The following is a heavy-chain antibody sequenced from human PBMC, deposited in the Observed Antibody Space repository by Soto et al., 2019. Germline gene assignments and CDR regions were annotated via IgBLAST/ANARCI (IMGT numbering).Heavy chain of an antibody. D-gene: IGHD3-22*01. CDR3: ARDITMMGIYYFDY. CDR2: ISYDGSNK. V-gene: IGHV3-30-3*01. J-gene: IGHJ4*02. Sequence: QVQLVESGGGVVQPGRSLSLSCAASGFTFSSYAMHWVRQAPGKGLEWVAVISYDGSNKYYADSVKGRFTISRDNSKNPLYLQMNSLRAEDTAVYYCARDITMMGIYYFDYWGQGTLVTVSS. CDR1: GFTFSSYA.